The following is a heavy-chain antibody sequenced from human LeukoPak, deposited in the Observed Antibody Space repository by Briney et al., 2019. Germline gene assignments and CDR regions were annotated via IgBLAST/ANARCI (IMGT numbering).Heavy chain of an antibody. V-gene: IGHV3-48*03. Sequence: GGSLRLSCAASGFSFSSYKMKWVRQAPGKGLEWISYISSSGSTIYYADSVKGRFTISRDNAKNSLFLQMNSLRAEDTAVYYCAREALGSCSSSTCFVDYWGQGTLVTVSS. CDR1: GFSFSSYK. D-gene: IGHD2-2*01. J-gene: IGHJ4*02. CDR3: AREALGSCSSSTCFVDY. CDR2: ISSSGSTI.